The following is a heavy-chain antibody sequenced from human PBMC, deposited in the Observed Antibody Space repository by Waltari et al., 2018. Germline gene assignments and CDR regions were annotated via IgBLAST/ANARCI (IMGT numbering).Heavy chain of an antibody. Sequence: EVQLLESGGGLVQPGGSLRLSCAASGFTFSSYAMSWVRQAPGKGLEWVSAISGSGGSTYYADSVKGRFTISRDNSKNTLYLQMNSLRAEDTAVYYCAKVGRYCSVGSCYFDYWGQGTLVTVSS. J-gene: IGHJ4*02. CDR2: ISGSGGST. CDR1: GFTFSSYA. D-gene: IGHD2-15*01. V-gene: IGHV3-23*01. CDR3: AKVGRYCSVGSCYFDY.